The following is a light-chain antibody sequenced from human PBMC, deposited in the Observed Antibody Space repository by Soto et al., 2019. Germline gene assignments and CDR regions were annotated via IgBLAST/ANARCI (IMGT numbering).Light chain of an antibody. V-gene: IGKV1-9*01. CDR2: SAF. J-gene: IGKJ4*01. Sequence: DIQLTQSPSFLSASVGDRVTITCRASQVINNYLAWCQQKPGKAPKLLIYSAFSLQSGVPSRFSGSGSGTEYTLTISSLQTEDFATYYCQQLNSCPLTFGGGTKVDIK. CDR1: QVINNY. CDR3: QQLNSCPLT.